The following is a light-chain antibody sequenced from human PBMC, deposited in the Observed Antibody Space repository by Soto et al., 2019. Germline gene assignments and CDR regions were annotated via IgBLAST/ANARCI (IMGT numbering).Light chain of an antibody. Sequence: EIVLTQSPGTLSLSPGERATLSCRADRSVSDTLLTWFQQKPGQAPRLLIFGTSNRAPGIPDRFSGSGSGTDFTLTISRLEPDDFAVYYCQPYGDSSWTFGQGTKVESK. CDR2: GTS. CDR1: RSVSDTL. J-gene: IGKJ1*01. CDR3: QPYGDSSWT. V-gene: IGKV3-20*01.